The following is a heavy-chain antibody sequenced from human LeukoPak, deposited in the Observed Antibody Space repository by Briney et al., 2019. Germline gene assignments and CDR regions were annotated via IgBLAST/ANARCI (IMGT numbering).Heavy chain of an antibody. CDR3: AADQTIHSGADY. Sequence: SVKVSCKASGFTFTSSAVQWVRQARGQRLEWIGWIVVSSGNTNYAQKFQERVTITRDMSTSTAYMELSSLRSEDTAVYYCAADQTIHSGADYWGQGTLVTVSS. CDR1: GFTFTSSA. D-gene: IGHD5-12*01. V-gene: IGHV1-58*01. CDR2: IVVSSGNT. J-gene: IGHJ4*02.